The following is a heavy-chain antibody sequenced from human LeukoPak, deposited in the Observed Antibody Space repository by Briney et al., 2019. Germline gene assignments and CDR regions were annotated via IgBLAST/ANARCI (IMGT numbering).Heavy chain of an antibody. V-gene: IGHV3-7*01. CDR3: ARDGGYDFWSGYYQDY. CDR1: GFTFRDYW. CDR2: IKEDGSQI. D-gene: IGHD3-3*01. J-gene: IGHJ4*02. Sequence: GGSLRLSCVASGFTFRDYWMTWVRQAPGKGLEWVANIKEDGSQINHVDSVKGRFTISRDNAKNTLYLQMNSLRAEDTAVYYCARDGGYDFWSGYYQDYWGQGTLVTVSS.